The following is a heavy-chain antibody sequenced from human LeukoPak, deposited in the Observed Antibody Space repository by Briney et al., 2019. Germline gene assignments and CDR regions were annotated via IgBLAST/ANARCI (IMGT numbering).Heavy chain of an antibody. D-gene: IGHD3-22*01. V-gene: IGHV1-69*04. CDR2: IIPILGIA. Sequence: ASVKVSCKASGGTFSSYAISWVRQAPGQGLEWMGRIIPILGIANYAQKFQGRVTITADKSTSTAYMELSSLRSEDTAVYYCAGGGLTNYYDSSGYYSHYYYYGMGVWGQGTTVTVSS. J-gene: IGHJ6*02. CDR1: GGTFSSYA. CDR3: AGGGLTNYYDSSGYYSHYYYYGMGV.